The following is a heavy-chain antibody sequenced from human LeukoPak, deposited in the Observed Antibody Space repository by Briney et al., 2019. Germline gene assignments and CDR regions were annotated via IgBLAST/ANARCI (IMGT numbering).Heavy chain of an antibody. Sequence: GGSLRLSCAASGFTFSSYWMSWVRQAPGKGLEWVANIKQDGSEKYYVDSVKGRFTISRDNAKNSLYLQMNSLRAEDTAFYYCAKDIRAAAGTSLDYWGQGTLVTVSS. D-gene: IGHD6-13*01. CDR3: AKDIRAAAGTSLDY. J-gene: IGHJ4*02. CDR1: GFTFSSYW. CDR2: IKQDGSEK. V-gene: IGHV3-7*03.